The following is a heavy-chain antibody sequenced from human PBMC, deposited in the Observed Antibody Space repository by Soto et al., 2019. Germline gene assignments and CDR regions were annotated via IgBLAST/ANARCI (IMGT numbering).Heavy chain of an antibody. CDR1: GYSFTSYW. J-gene: IGHJ3*02. CDR3: ATEDGSGRTDKGAFDI. CDR2: IYPGDSDT. Sequence: PGESLKISCKGSGYSFTSYWIGWVRQMPGKGLEWMGIIYPGDSDTRYSPSFQGQVTISADKSISTAYLQWSSLKASDTAMYYCATEDGSGRTDKGAFDIWGQGTMVTVSS. D-gene: IGHD3-10*01. V-gene: IGHV5-51*01.